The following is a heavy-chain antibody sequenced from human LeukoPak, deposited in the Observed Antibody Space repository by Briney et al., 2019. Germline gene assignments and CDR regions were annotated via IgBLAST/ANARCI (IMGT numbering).Heavy chain of an antibody. CDR3: VRSRIWEGLSSFDL. D-gene: IGHD1-26*01. Sequence: GGSLRLSCAASGFTFSSYGMTWVRQAPGKGLEWVALMPFDESSKDYADSVKGRFTISRDNSNDTLFLQMSSLRADDTAVYYCVRSRIWEGLSSFDLWGQGALVIVSS. CDR1: GFTFSSYG. J-gene: IGHJ4*02. V-gene: IGHV3-30*03. CDR2: MPFDESSK.